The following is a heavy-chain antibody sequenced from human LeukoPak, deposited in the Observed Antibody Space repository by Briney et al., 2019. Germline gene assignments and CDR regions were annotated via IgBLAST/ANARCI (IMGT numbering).Heavy chain of an antibody. CDR1: GFTVSSNY. CDR2: IYSGGST. J-gene: IGHJ4*02. CDR3: ARGGKSGYYYGY. D-gene: IGHD3-22*01. Sequence: GGSLRLSCAASGFTVSSNYMSWVRQAPGKGLEWVSVIYSGGSTYYADSVKGRFTISRDNSKNMLYLQMNSLGAEDTAVYYCARGGKSGYYYGYWGQGTLVTVSS. V-gene: IGHV3-53*01.